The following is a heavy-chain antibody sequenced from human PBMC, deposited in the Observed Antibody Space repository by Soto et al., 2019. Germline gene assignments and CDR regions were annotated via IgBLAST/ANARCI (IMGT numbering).Heavy chain of an antibody. CDR2: ITSGGGTI. CDR3: ARVIRGYHMDV. J-gene: IGHJ6*02. Sequence: EVQLVESGGGLVQPGGSLRLSCAGSGFTFSSYSMNWVRQVSGKGLGWVSYITSGGGTIYYADSVKGRFTISRDNAKNSLYLQMNSLRAEDTAVYYCARVIRGYHMDVCGQGTTVTVSS. V-gene: IGHV3-48*01. D-gene: IGHD6-25*01. CDR1: GFTFSSYS.